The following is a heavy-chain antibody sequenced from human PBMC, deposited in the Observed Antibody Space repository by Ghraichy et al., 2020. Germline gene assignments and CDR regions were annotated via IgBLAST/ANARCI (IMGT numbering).Heavy chain of an antibody. V-gene: IGHV3-43D*03. CDR1: GFVFHNYA. Sequence: GGSLRLSCAASGFVFHNYAMHWVRQPPGKGLEWVSLISGDGSKTSYVASVKGRFTISRDNSKQSVSLHMNSLRPEDTALYFCAKDIYPPQYSSTWFGIDYWGHGTVVSVSS. CDR3: AKDIYPPQYSSTWFGIDY. J-gene: IGHJ4*01. CDR2: ISGDGSKT. D-gene: IGHD6-13*01.